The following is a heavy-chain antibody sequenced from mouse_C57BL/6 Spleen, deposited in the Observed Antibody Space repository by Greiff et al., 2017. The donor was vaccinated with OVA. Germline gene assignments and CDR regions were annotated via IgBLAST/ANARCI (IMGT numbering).Heavy chain of an antibody. Sequence: VKLQQPGAELVMPGASVKLSCKASGYTFTSYWMHWVKQRPGQGLEWIGEIDPSDSYTNYNQKFKGKSTLTVDKSSSTAYMQLSSLTSEDSAVYYCARYHYYGSSGAFDYWGQGTTLTVSS. CDR3: ARYHYYGSSGAFDY. CDR1: GYTFTSYW. V-gene: IGHV1-69*01. J-gene: IGHJ2*01. CDR2: IDPSDSYT. D-gene: IGHD1-1*01.